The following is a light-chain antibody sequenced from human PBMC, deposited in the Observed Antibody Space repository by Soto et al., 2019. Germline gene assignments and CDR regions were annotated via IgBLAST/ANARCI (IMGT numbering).Light chain of an antibody. J-gene: IGKJ1*01. CDR1: QSIDSNY. CDR2: GAS. CDR3: QHYGTSPGT. V-gene: IGKV3-20*01. Sequence: EIVLTQSPGTLSLSPGESATLSCRASQSIDSNYLGWYQQKPGQTPRLLIYGASSRATGIPDRFSGSGSGTDFTLTISRLEPEDFAVYYCQHYGTSPGTFGQGTKVEIK.